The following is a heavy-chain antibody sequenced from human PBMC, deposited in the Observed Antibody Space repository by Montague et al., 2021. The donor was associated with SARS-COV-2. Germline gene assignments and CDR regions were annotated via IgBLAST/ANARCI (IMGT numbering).Heavy chain of an antibody. CDR2: IYYSGST. V-gene: IGHV4-59*01. CDR1: GGSISSYY. D-gene: IGHD5-18*01. CDR3: ARGSYGPDAFDI. Sequence: SETLSLTCTVSGGSISSYYWSWIRQPPGKGLEWIGYIYYSGSTNYNPSLKSRVTISLDTSKSQFSLKLNSVTAADTAVYYCARGSYGPDAFDIRGQGTMVTVSS. J-gene: IGHJ3*02.